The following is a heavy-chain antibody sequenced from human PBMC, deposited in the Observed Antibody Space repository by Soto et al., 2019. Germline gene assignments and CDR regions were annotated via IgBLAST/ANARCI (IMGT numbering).Heavy chain of an antibody. Sequence: PGGSLRLSCAASGFTFSSYGMHWVRQAPGKGLEWVAVIWYDGSNKYYADSVKGRFTISRDNPKNTLYLQMNSLRAEDTAVYYCARDGSYSWSPGYWGQGTPVTVSS. CDR2: IWYDGSNK. CDR1: GFTFSSYG. D-gene: IGHD3-10*01. CDR3: ARDGSYSWSPGY. J-gene: IGHJ4*02. V-gene: IGHV3-33*01.